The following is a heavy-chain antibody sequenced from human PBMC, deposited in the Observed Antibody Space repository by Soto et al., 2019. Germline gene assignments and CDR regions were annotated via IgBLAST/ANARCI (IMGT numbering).Heavy chain of an antibody. D-gene: IGHD7-27*01. J-gene: IGHJ6*02. Sequence: SETLSLTCSVSGGSISSGDYYWNWIRQPPGKGLEWIGHIYYSGSTNYNPSLKSRVTISVDTSKNQFSLKLSSVTAADTAVYYCARDPGEYYYYYGMDVWGQGTTVTVSS. CDR2: IYYSGST. CDR1: GGSISSGDYY. V-gene: IGHV4-61*08. CDR3: ARDPGEYYYYYGMDV.